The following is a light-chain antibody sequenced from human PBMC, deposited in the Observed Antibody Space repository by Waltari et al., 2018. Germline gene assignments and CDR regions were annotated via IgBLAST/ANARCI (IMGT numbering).Light chain of an antibody. CDR2: WAS. Sequence: DIVMSQSPDSLAVSLGERATIQCRSSQSLSYRYNNRNYLAWYQQRPGQPPKLLIYWASLRESGVPDRFSGSGSGTDFTLTISSLQAEDVAIYYCHQYYTTPFTSGPGTTVDIK. J-gene: IGKJ3*01. CDR3: HQYYTTPFT. V-gene: IGKV4-1*01. CDR1: QSLSYRYNNRNY.